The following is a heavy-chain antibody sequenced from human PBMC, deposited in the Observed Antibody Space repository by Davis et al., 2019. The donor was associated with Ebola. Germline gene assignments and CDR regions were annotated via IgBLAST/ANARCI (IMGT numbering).Heavy chain of an antibody. CDR3: VRDNRRGYGMDV. CDR2: ISSSSSYI. V-gene: IGHV3-21*01. CDR1: GFTFSSYS. J-gene: IGHJ6*02. Sequence: GESLKISCAASGFTFSSYSMNWVRQAPGKGLEWVSSISSSSSYIYYADSMKGRFTISRDNAKNSLYLQMNSLRDEDTAVYYCVRDNRRGYGMDVWGQGTTVTVSS.